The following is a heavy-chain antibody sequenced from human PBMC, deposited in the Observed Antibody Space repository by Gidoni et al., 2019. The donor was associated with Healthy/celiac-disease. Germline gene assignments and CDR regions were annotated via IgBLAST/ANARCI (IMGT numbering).Heavy chain of an antibody. CDR2: ISPSLGIA. Sequence: VQLVQSGAEVKKPGSSVKVSCNASGGTFSSYTIRWVRQAPGQGLEWMGRISPSLGIANYAQKFQGRVTITADKSTSTAYMELSSLRSEDTAVYYCARGGAAAGTFGMDVWGQGTTVTVSS. CDR1: GGTFSSYT. CDR3: ARGGAAAGTFGMDV. V-gene: IGHV1-69*02. J-gene: IGHJ6*02. D-gene: IGHD6-13*01.